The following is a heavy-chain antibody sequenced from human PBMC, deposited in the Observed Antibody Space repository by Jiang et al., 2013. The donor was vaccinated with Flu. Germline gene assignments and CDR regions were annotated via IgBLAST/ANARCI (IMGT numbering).Heavy chain of an antibody. CDR2: NTHSGNT. V-gene: IGHV4-34*01. CDR3: TRSPGRLLFDS. J-gene: IGHJ4*02. Sequence: GKGLEWIGENTHSGNTKYNPSLKSRVTISVDTSKNQFSLKLTSVTAADTALYYCTRSPGRLLFDSWGQGTLVTVSS. D-gene: IGHD2/OR15-2a*01.